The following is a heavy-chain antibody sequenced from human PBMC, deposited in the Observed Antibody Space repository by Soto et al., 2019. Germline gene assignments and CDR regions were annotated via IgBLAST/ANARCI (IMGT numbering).Heavy chain of an antibody. V-gene: IGHV3-23*01. D-gene: IGHD6-19*01. CDR1: GSPFSTYD. Sequence: GGSLRLSCAASGSPFSTYDMSWVRQAPGKGLEWVSVIRKNDGNTHYADSVKGRFTISRDNSKNALYLQMNSLRAEDTAIYYCASRYSSGWYDYFQHWGQGTLVTVPS. CDR3: ASRYSSGWYDYFQH. J-gene: IGHJ1*01. CDR2: IRKNDGNT.